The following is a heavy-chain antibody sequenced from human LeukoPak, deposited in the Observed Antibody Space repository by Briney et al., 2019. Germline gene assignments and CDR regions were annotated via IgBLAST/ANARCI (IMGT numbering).Heavy chain of an antibody. Sequence: GGSLRLSCVASEFTFSSYSMIWVRQAPGKGLEWISYISNGSVNRYYADSVKGRFTITRDNTKNLLYLQMNNLRADDTAVYYCARAAKWEFYHYYMDVWGKGTTVAVTS. CDR3: ARAAKWEFYHYYMDV. D-gene: IGHD1-26*01. J-gene: IGHJ6*03. CDR2: ISNGSVNR. CDR1: EFTFSSYS. V-gene: IGHV3-48*01.